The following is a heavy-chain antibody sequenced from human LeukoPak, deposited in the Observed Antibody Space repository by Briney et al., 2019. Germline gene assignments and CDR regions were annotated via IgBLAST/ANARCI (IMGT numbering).Heavy chain of an antibody. CDR3: ARGVTTAIWSSFDY. D-gene: IGHD4-11*01. V-gene: IGHV3-53*01. Sequence: GGSLRLSCAASGFSVSRTYMSWVRQAPGKGLEWVSVIYSGGKVYYIDSVKGRFTISRDTSKNTLYLQMHSLRAEDTAVHYCARGVTTAIWSSFDYWGQGTLVTVSS. J-gene: IGHJ4*02. CDR2: IYSGGKV. CDR1: GFSVSRTY.